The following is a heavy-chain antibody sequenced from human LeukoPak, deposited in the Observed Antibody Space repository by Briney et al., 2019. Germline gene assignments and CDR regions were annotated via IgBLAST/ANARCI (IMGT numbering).Heavy chain of an antibody. J-gene: IGHJ4*02. D-gene: IGHD2-15*01. CDR1: GYTFTGYY. Sequence: ASVKVSCKASGYTFTGYYMHWVRQAPGQGLEWMGWINPNSGGTNYAQKFQGRVTMTRDTSISTAYMELSRLRSDVTAVYYCARVPRRYCSGGSCPFDYWGQGTLVTVSS. V-gene: IGHV1-2*02. CDR2: INPNSGGT. CDR3: ARVPRRYCSGGSCPFDY.